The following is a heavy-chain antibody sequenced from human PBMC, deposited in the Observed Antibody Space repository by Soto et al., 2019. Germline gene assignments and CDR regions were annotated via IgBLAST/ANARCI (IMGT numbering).Heavy chain of an antibody. CDR1: GFTFCIYS. CDR2: TSRDGASA. Sequence: GGSLRLSCGGSGFTFCIYSMNWVRQAPGKGLEWVSYTSRDGASAYYADSVKGRFTISRDNSKNSLYLQMNSLRTEDTALYYCAKDASSDTYYYYYGMDVWGQGTTVTVSS. J-gene: IGHJ6*02. V-gene: IGHV3-43*01. CDR3: AKDASSDTYYYYYGMDV. D-gene: IGHD3-22*01.